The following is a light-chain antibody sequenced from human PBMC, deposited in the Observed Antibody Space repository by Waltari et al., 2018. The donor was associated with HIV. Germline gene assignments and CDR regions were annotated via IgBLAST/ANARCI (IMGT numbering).Light chain of an antibody. J-gene: IGLJ2*01. CDR1: SSNVGHFD. Sequence: QSVLTQPPSVSAAPGQKVTISRSGSSSNVGHFDVSWYQQVPGTAPKLRIYDNFKRPSVIPHRFAGSKSGTSATLAITELQTGDEADYYCASWDYSLTCVVFGGGTKLTVL. V-gene: IGLV1-51*01. CDR2: DNF. CDR3: ASWDYSLTCVV.